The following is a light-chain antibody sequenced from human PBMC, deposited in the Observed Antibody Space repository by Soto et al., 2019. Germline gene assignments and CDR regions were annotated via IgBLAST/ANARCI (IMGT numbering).Light chain of an antibody. J-gene: IGKJ2*01. V-gene: IGKV1-39*01. CDR3: QQSYSET. CDR1: QSISSY. CDR2: AAS. Sequence: DIQMTQSPSSLSASVGDRVTITCRASQSISSYLNWYQQKPGKAPKLLIYAASSLQSGVPSRFSGSGSGTDFTLTISRLQPEDFATYYCQQSYSETFGQGTKLEIK.